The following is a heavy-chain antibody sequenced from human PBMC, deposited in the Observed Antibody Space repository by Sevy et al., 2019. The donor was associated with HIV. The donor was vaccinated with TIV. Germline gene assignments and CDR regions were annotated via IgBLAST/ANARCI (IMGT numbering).Heavy chain of an antibody. V-gene: IGHV3-30*04. CDR1: GFTFSSYA. CDR2: ISYDGSNK. D-gene: IGHD3-16*01. Sequence: GGSLRLSCAASGFTFSSYAMHWVRQAPGKGLEWVAVISYDGSNKYYADSVKGRFTISRDNSKNTLYLQMNSLRAEDTAVYYCARSGGYYYGMDVWVQGTTVTVSS. CDR3: ARSGGYYYGMDV. J-gene: IGHJ6*02.